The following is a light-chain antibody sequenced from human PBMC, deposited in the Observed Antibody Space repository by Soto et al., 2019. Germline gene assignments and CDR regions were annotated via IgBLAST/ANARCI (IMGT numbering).Light chain of an antibody. V-gene: IGKV3-11*01. Sequence: EIVLTQSPATLSSFPGDRVTLSCRASQYINTRLAWYQHRPGQAPRLLIYQTSLRAAGIPARFSASGSGTDFTLTISDVQPEDFAVYYCQQYDNWLRTFGQGYKV. CDR2: QTS. J-gene: IGKJ1*01. CDR1: QYINTR. CDR3: QQYDNWLRT.